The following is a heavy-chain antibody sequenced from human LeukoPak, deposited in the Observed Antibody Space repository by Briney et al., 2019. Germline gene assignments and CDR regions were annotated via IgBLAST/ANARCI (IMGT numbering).Heavy chain of an antibody. CDR2: IKLDGSEK. Sequence: GGSLRLSCVASGFTFGKYWMSWVRQAPGKELEWVSNIKLDGSEKNYVDSVKGRFIISRDNTKNSLYLQMNSLRVEDTAVFYCARDQYDTWSRRGNFDSWGQGTLVIVSS. D-gene: IGHD3-3*01. CDR3: ARDQYDTWSRRGNFDS. J-gene: IGHJ4*02. V-gene: IGHV3-7*03. CDR1: GFTFGKYW.